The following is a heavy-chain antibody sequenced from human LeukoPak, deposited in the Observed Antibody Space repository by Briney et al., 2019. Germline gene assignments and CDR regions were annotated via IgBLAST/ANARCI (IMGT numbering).Heavy chain of an antibody. CDR3: VRHSSHIMDV. CDR1: GYSFTKYW. J-gene: IGHJ6*04. V-gene: IGHV5-51*01. Sequence: GESLKISCKASGYSFTKYWIGWVRQMPGKGLEWMGIIYPSNSDTRYSPSFQGQVTISADKSISTAYVQWSSLKASDSAIYYCVRHSSHIMDVWGKGTTVTVSS. CDR2: IYPSNSDT.